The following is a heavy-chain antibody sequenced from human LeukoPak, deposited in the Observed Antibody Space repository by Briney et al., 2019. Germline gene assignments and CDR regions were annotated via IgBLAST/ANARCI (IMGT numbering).Heavy chain of an antibody. CDR1: GFTFDDYA. V-gene: IGHV3-43*02. CDR2: ISGDGGST. D-gene: IGHD3-22*01. J-gene: IGHJ6*02. Sequence: GGSLRLSCAASGFTFDDYAMHWVRQAPGKGLEWVSLISGDGGSTYYADSVKGRFTISRDYSKNSLYLQMNSLRTEDTALYYCAKGGRYYYDSSGYYYDPSGYYYGMDVWGQGTTVTVSS. CDR3: AKGGRYYYDSSGYYYDPSGYYYGMDV.